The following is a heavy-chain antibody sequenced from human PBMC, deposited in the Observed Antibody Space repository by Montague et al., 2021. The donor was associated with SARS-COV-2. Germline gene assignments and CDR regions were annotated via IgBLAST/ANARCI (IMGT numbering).Heavy chain of an antibody. CDR3: AKGYSGSYYSPFDY. Sequence: SLRLSCAVSGLTFSAYDMSWVRQAPGKGLEWVSYISGLGRSTSYADSVKGRFTISRDNSKNTLYLQMNSLRAEDSAVYYCAKGYSGSYYSPFDYWGQGTLVTVSS. D-gene: IGHD1-26*01. J-gene: IGHJ4*02. CDR2: ISGLGRST. V-gene: IGHV3-23*01. CDR1: GLTFSAYD.